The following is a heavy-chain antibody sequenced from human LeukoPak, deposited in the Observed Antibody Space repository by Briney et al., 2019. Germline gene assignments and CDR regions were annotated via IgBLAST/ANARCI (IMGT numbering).Heavy chain of an antibody. CDR1: GYTFTSYG. CDR3: ARDSPGASYGFKFSDY. V-gene: IGHV1-18*01. D-gene: IGHD5-18*01. Sequence: ASVKVSCKASGYTFTSYGISRVRQAPGQGLEWMGWISAYNGNTNYAQKLQGRVTMTTDTSTSTAYMELRSLRSDDTAVYYCARDSPGASYGFKFSDYWGQGTLVTVSS. J-gene: IGHJ4*02. CDR2: ISAYNGNT.